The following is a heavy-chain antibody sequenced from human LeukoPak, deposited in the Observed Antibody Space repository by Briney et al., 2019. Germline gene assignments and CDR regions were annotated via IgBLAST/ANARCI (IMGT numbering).Heavy chain of an antibody. J-gene: IGHJ4*02. CDR3: AKDMYSSARYYFDY. CDR2: IGWSSGSI. Sequence: GRFLRLSCAASGFTFDDYAMHWVRQAPGKGLEWVSGIGWSSGSINYADSVKGRFTISRDNAKNSQYLQMNSLRAEDTALYYCAKDMYSSARYYFDYWGQGTLVTVSS. CDR1: GFTFDDYA. D-gene: IGHD6-19*01. V-gene: IGHV3-9*01.